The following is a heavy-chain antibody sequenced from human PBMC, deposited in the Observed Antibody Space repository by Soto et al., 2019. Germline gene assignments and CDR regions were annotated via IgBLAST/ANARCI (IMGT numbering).Heavy chain of an antibody. CDR2: ISAYNGNT. Sequence: ASVKVSCKASGYTFTSYGIIWVRQAPGQGLEWMGWISAYNGNTNYAQKLQGRVTMTTDTSTSTAYMELRSLRSDDTAVYYCARFFFLDKRTTSRDAFDIWGQGTMVTVSS. D-gene: IGHD4-17*01. CDR1: GYTFTSYG. J-gene: IGHJ3*02. CDR3: ARFFFLDKRTTSRDAFDI. V-gene: IGHV1-18*01.